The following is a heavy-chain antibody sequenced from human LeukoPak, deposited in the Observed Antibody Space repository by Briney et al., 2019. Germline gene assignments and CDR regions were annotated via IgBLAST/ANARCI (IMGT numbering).Heavy chain of an antibody. CDR3: ARDYRQLVRPFDY. CDR1: GFTFRSYS. V-gene: IGHV3-21*01. Sequence: GGSLRLSCAASGFTFRSYSMNWVRQAPGKGLEWVSSISSSSSYIYYADSVKGRFTMSRDNAKNSLYLQMNSLRAEDTAVYYCARDYRQLVRPFDYRGQGTLVTVSS. D-gene: IGHD6-13*01. J-gene: IGHJ4*02. CDR2: ISSSSSYI.